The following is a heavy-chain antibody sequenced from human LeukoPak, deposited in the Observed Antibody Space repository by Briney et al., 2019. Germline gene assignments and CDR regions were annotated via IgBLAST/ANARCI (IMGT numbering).Heavy chain of an antibody. CDR2: TYYRSKWYN. D-gene: IGHD6-19*01. Sequence: SQTLSLTCAISGDSFSSNSAAWNWIRQSPSRGLEWLGRTYYRSKWYNDYAVSVKSRITINPDTSKNQFSLQLNSVTPEDTAVYYCARGGYSSGWAVWFDYWGQGTLVTVSS. J-gene: IGHJ4*02. CDR1: GDSFSSNSAA. CDR3: ARGGYSSGWAVWFDY. V-gene: IGHV6-1*01.